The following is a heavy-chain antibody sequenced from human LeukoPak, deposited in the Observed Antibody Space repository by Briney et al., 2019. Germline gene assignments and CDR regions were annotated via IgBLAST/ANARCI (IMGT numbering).Heavy chain of an antibody. Sequence: TLSLTCTVSGGSISSGSYYWSWIRQPAGKGLEWIGRIYTSGSTNYNPSLKSRVTISVDTSKNQFSLKLSSVTAADTAVYYCVNYYDSSDYQQPNHFDYWGQGTLVTVSS. CDR1: GGSISSGSYY. V-gene: IGHV4-61*02. CDR2: IYTSGST. D-gene: IGHD3-22*01. J-gene: IGHJ4*02. CDR3: VNYYDSSDYQQPNHFDY.